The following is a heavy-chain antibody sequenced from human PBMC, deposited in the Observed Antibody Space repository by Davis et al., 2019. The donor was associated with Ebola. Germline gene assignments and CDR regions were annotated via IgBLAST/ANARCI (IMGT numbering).Heavy chain of an antibody. Sequence: PSETLSLTCTVSGGSISSGGYSWSWIRQPPGKGLEWIGYIYHSGSTNYNPSLKSRVTISVDTSKNQFSLKLSSVTAADTAVYYCARSYLLWFGDGYYGMDVWGQGTTVTVSS. CDR2: IYHSGST. V-gene: IGHV4-30-2*01. CDR3: ARSYLLWFGDGYYGMDV. CDR1: GGSISSGGYS. J-gene: IGHJ6*02. D-gene: IGHD3-10*01.